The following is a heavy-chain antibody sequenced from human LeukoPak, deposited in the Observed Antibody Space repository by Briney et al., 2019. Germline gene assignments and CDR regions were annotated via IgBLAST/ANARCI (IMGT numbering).Heavy chain of an antibody. V-gene: IGHV3-23*01. CDR3: AKDLSLYCGGDCYRNEFYFDY. D-gene: IGHD2-21*02. J-gene: IGHJ4*02. CDR1: GLTFSSHW. Sequence: GGSLRLSCAASGLTFSSHWMHWVRQAPGKGLEWVSAISGSGGSTYYADSVKGRFTISRDKSKNTLYLQMNSLRAEDTAVYYCAKDLSLYCGGDCYRNEFYFDYWGQGTLVTVSS. CDR2: ISGSGGST.